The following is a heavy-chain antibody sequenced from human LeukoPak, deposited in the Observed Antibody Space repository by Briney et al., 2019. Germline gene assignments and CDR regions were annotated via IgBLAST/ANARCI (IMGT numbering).Heavy chain of an antibody. J-gene: IGHJ4*02. CDR2: ISYDGSNK. CDR1: GFTFSGST. V-gene: IGHV3-30*18. Sequence: TGGSLRLSCAASGFTFSGSTMHWVRQAPGKGLEWVAVISYDGSNKYYADSVKGRFTISRDNSKNTLYLQMNSLRAEDTAVYYCAKEGSGWYLLFDYWGQGTLVTVSS. CDR3: AKEGSGWYLLFDY. D-gene: IGHD6-19*01.